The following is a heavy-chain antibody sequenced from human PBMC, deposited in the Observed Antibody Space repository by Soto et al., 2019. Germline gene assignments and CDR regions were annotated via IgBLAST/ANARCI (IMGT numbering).Heavy chain of an antibody. D-gene: IGHD2-2*01. CDR2: ISSSSSYT. Sequence: QVQLVESGGGLVKPGGSLRLSCAASGFTFSDYYMSWIRQAPGKGLEWVSYISSSSSYTNYADSVKGRFTISRDNAKNSLYLQMNSLRAEDTAVYYCARDLRGSMYYYGMDVWGQGTTVTVSS. V-gene: IGHV3-11*05. J-gene: IGHJ6*02. CDR1: GFTFSDYY. CDR3: ARDLRGSMYYYGMDV.